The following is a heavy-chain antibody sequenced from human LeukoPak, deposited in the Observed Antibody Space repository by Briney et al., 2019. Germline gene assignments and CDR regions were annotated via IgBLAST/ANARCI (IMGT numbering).Heavy chain of an antibody. J-gene: IGHJ4*02. V-gene: IGHV4-34*01. CDR3: ARGVYYDNLTGYYSGRFGY. D-gene: IGHD3-9*01. CDR1: GGSSSGSS. CDR2: IIHSGST. Sequence: PSETLSLTCAVYGGSSSGSSWSWIRQPPGKGLQWIGEIIHSGSTTYNPSLKSRVTISVDTSKNQFSLRLSSVTAADTAVYYCARGVYYDNLTGYYSGRFGYWGQGTLVTVSS.